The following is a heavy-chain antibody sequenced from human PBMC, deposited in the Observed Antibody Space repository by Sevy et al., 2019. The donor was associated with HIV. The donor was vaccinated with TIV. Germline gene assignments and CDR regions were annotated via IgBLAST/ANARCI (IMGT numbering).Heavy chain of an antibody. Sequence: GGSLRLSCAASGFTFSSYAMHWVRQAPGKGLEWVAVISYDGSNKYYADSVKGRFTISRDNSKNTLYLQMNSLRAEDTAVYYCARDRRMQHLAGYYYGMDVWGQGTTVTVSS. CDR1: GFTFSSYA. V-gene: IGHV3-30-3*01. CDR3: ARDRRMQHLAGYYYGMDV. CDR2: ISYDGSNK. J-gene: IGHJ6*02. D-gene: IGHD6-13*01.